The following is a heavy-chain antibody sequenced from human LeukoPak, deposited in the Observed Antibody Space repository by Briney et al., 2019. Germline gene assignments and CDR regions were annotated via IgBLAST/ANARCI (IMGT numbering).Heavy chain of an antibody. V-gene: IGHV3-66*01. CDR2: IYSSDAT. D-gene: IGHD1-14*01. J-gene: IGHJ4*02. CDR1: GFTLTRNH. CDR3: ARETPGSRAFDS. Sequence: GGSLRLSCAASGFTLTRNHMNWVRQVPGKGLEWVSIIYSSDATYYADSVKGRFTVSRDKAKNTLYLQMNSLRADDTAVYYCARETPGSRAFDSWGQGTLVTVSS.